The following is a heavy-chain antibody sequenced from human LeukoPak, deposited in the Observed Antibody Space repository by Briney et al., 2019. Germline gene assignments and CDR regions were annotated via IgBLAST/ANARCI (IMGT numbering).Heavy chain of an antibody. J-gene: IGHJ4*02. V-gene: IGHV3-21*01. Sequence: PGGSLRLSCAASGFTFSTYSMNWVRQAPGKGLEWVSSISSSSSYIYYADSVKGRFTISRDNAKNSLYLQMNSLRAEDTAVYYCARALDYYDSSGYYYPDYWGQGTLVTVSS. D-gene: IGHD3-22*01. CDR1: GFTFSTYS. CDR2: ISSSSSYI. CDR3: ARALDYYDSSGYYYPDY.